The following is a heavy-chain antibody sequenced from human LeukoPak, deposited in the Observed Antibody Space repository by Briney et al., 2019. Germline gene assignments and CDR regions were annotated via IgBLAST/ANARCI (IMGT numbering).Heavy chain of an antibody. Sequence: SGPVSLPCAVSGDSVSSSHWWSWVRQPPGKGLEWIGEIHHSGSTNYKPSLKSRVTISLDVPKNQLSLKMTSVTAADTAVYYCARGLVDTGRSRFDYWGQGTLVTVSS. CDR3: ARGLVDTGRSRFDY. D-gene: IGHD5-12*01. CDR2: IHHSGST. J-gene: IGHJ4*02. CDR1: GDSVSSSHW. V-gene: IGHV4-4*02.